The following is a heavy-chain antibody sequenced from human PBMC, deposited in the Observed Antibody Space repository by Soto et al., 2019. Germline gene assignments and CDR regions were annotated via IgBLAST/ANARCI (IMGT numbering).Heavy chain of an antibody. CDR3: AGPYYYDSSGYMFDP. D-gene: IGHD3-22*01. CDR2: IYYSGST. Sequence: SETLSLTCPVSGGSISSYYWSWIRQPPGKGLEWIGYIYYSGSTNYNPSLKSRVTISVDTSKNQFSLKLSSVTAADTAVYYCAGPYYYDSSGYMFDPWGQGTLVTVSS. J-gene: IGHJ5*02. V-gene: IGHV4-59*08. CDR1: GGSISSYY.